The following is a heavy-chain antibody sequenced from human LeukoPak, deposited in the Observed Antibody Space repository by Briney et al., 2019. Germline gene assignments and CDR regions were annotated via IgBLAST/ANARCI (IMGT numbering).Heavy chain of an antibody. CDR3: ARHPHCSGGTCLSAFDH. CDR1: GSRFTSYW. Sequence: THGASLQISCQGSGSRFTSYWISWVRQLPGKGLEWMGRIDPSDSYTNYSPSFQGHVTISADKSISTAYLPWSSLKASDTAMYYCARHPHCSGGTCLSAFDHWGQGTLVTVSS. D-gene: IGHD2-15*01. V-gene: IGHV5-10-1*01. J-gene: IGHJ4*02. CDR2: IDPSDSYT.